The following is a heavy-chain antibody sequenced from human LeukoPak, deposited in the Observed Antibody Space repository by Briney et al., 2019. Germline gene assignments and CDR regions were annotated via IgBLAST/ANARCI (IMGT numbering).Heavy chain of an antibody. J-gene: IGHJ4*02. D-gene: IGHD6-6*01. Sequence: GASVKVSCKVSGYTLTELSMHWVPQARGKGLEWLGGFDPEVGETIYAPKFQGRVTMTEDTSTDTAYMELSSLRSEDTAVYYCATVVEYSSAPGGCYFDYWGQGTLVTVSS. CDR1: GYTLTELS. CDR2: FDPEVGET. CDR3: ATVVEYSSAPGGCYFDY. V-gene: IGHV1-24*01.